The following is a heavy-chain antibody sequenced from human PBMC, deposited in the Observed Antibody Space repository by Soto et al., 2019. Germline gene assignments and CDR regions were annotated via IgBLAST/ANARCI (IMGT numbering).Heavy chain of an antibody. V-gene: IGHV1-69*12. CDR1: AGTFSSYA. Sequence: QVQLVQSGAEVKKPGSSVKVSCKASAGTFSSYAISWVRQAPGQGLEWMGGIIPIFGTANYAQKFQGRVTITADESTSTAYMELSSLRSEDTAVYYCARESRYCSGGSCYFLPGIDYWGQGTLVTVSS. CDR2: IIPIFGTA. D-gene: IGHD2-15*01. J-gene: IGHJ4*02. CDR3: ARESRYCSGGSCYFLPGIDY.